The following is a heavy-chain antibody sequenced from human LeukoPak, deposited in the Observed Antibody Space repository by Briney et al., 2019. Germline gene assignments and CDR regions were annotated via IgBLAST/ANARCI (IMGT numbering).Heavy chain of an antibody. CDR1: GGSISSSNYY. Sequence: SETLSLTCTVSGGSISSSNYYWGWIRQPPGKGLEWIGSIYYSGSTYYNPSLKSRVTISVDTSKNQFSLKLSSVTAADTAVYYCARNGYCSSTSCYRFDPWGQGTLVTVSS. D-gene: IGHD2-2*01. CDR2: IYYSGST. CDR3: ARNGYCSSTSCYRFDP. J-gene: IGHJ5*02. V-gene: IGHV4-39*07.